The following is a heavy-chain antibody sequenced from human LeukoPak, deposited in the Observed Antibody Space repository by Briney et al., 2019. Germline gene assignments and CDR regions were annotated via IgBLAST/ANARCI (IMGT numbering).Heavy chain of an antibody. V-gene: IGHV3-21*01. J-gene: IGHJ4*02. D-gene: IGHD3-3*01. Sequence: GGSLRLSCAASGFTFSSYRMNWVRQAPGKGLEWVSSISRSSSYINYVDSVKGRFTISRDNAKNSLYLQMNSLRAEDTAVYYCASGQTYYDFWSGYRFDYWGQGTLVTVSS. CDR3: ASGQTYYDFWSGYRFDY. CDR1: GFTFSSYR. CDR2: ISRSSSYI.